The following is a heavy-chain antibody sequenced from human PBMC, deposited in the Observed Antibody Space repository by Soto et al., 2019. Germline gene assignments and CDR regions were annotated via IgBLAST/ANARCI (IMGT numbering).Heavy chain of an antibody. Sequence: GASVEDSCKASGYTYASNARQWVRQDPGQRREWMGRINAGNGNTEYSQKFEGRVTITRHTSASTAYMELSSLRSQDTAVYYCARMNDTRYYDSLPGYATYGMDVWGQGTTVTVSS. CDR1: GYTYASNA. D-gene: IGHD3-9*01. J-gene: IGHJ6*02. V-gene: IGHV1-3*01. CDR3: ARMNDTRYYDSLPGYATYGMDV. CDR2: INAGNGNT.